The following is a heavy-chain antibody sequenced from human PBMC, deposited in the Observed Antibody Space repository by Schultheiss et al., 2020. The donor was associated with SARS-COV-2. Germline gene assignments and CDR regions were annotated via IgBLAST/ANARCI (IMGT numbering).Heavy chain of an antibody. D-gene: IGHD3-22*01. CDR2: IYTSGST. CDR3: AREWLPYDAFDI. V-gene: IGHV4-4*07. Sequence: ESLKISCTVSGGSISSYYWSWIRQPAGKGLEWIGRIYTSGSTNYNPSLKSRVTMSVDTSKNQFSLKLSSVTAADTAVYYCAREWLPYDAFDIWGQGTMVTVSS. J-gene: IGHJ3*02. CDR1: GGSISSYY.